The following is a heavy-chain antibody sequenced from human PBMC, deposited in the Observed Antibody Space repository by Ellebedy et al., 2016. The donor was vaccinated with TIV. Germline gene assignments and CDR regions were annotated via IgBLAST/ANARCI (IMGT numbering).Heavy chain of an antibody. Sequence: GGSLRLXXVASGFTFSSYAMTWVRQAPGKGLQWVSSISGSGGITNYADSVKGRFTISRDNSKNTLYLQMNSLRAEDTAIYYCANSPGNGDYVIYWCCDLWGRGSLVTVSS. D-gene: IGHD4-17*01. V-gene: IGHV3-23*01. CDR1: GFTFSSYA. J-gene: IGHJ2*01. CDR2: ISGSGGIT. CDR3: ANSPGNGDYVIYWCCDL.